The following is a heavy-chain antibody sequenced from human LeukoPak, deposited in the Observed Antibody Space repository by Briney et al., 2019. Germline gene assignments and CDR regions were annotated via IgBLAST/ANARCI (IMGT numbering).Heavy chain of an antibody. Sequence: GGSLRLSCAASGFTFSSYAMSWVRQAPGKGLEWVSAISGSGGSTYYADSVKGRFTISRDNSKNTLYLQMNSLRAEDTAVYYCGKDSRGWLKLIVEYWGQGPLVTVSS. CDR1: GFTFSSYA. J-gene: IGHJ4*02. CDR3: GKDSRGWLKLIVEY. V-gene: IGHV3-23*01. D-gene: IGHD5-24*01. CDR2: ISGSGGST.